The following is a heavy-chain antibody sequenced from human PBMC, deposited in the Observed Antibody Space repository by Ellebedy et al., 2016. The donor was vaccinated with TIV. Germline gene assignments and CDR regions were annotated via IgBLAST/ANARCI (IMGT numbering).Heavy chain of an antibody. J-gene: IGHJ4*02. Sequence: GESLKISCAASGFTVSSNYMSWVRQAPGKGLEWVSIIYSGGDTFYADSVKGRFTISRDNSKNTLYLQMNSLRVEDTAVYYCASRPNGDFHFLDYWGQGALVTVSS. CDR3: ASRPNGDFHFLDY. CDR2: IYSGGDT. CDR1: GFTVSSNY. V-gene: IGHV3-66*01. D-gene: IGHD4-17*01.